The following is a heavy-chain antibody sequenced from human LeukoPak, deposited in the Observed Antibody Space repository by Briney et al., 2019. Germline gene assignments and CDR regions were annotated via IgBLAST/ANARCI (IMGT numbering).Heavy chain of an antibody. V-gene: IGHV1-2*02. CDR1: GYTLTGYY. CDR2: INPNSGDT. D-gene: IGHD5-12*01. J-gene: IGHJ4*02. CDR3: AKIAYEYYFDY. Sequence: ASARVSCKASGYTLTGYYMHWLRQAPGQGLEWMGWINPNSGDTNYAQKFQGRVTMTRDTSISTAYMELSRLTSDDTAVYYCAKIAYEYYFDYWGQGTLVTVSS.